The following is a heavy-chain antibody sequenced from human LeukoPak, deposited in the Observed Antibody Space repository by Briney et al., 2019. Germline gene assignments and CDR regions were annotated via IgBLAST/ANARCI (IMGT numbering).Heavy chain of an antibody. CDR3: ARESVSYSSSWYFDY. J-gene: IGHJ4*02. CDR1: GGSFSGYY. V-gene: IGHV4-34*01. Sequence: SETLSLTCAVYGGSFSGYYWSWIRQPPGKGLEWIGEINHSGGTNYNPSLKSRVTISVDTSKNQFSLKLSSVTAADTAVYYCARESVSYSSSWYFDYWGQGTLVTVSS. D-gene: IGHD6-13*01. CDR2: INHSGGT.